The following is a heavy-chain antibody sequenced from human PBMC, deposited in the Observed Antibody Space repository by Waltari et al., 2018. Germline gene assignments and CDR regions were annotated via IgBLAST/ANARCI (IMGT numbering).Heavy chain of an antibody. D-gene: IGHD2-2*01. CDR1: GGTFSSYA. V-gene: IGHV1-69*13. CDR3: AFDTPYCSSTSCPGGYYYMDV. CDR2: IIPIFGTA. Sequence: QVQLVQSGAEVKKPGSSVKVSCKASGGTFSSYAISWVRQAPGPGLEWMGRIIPIFGTANYAQKFQGRVAITADKSTSTAYMELSSLRSEDTAVYYCAFDTPYCSSTSCPGGYYYMDVWGKGTTVTISS. J-gene: IGHJ6*03.